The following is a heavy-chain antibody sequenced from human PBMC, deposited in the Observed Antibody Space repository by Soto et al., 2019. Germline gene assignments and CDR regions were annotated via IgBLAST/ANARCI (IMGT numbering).Heavy chain of an antibody. J-gene: IGHJ4*02. V-gene: IGHV1-2*02. CDR1: GYTFTNYH. D-gene: IGHD1-26*01. Sequence: QVQVVQSGAERTKPGASVKVSCTASGYTFTNYHIHWVRQAPGQGLEWLGWIDPNSGGTKYAQKFQGRVTVTRDTSMSTAYMELNRLRSDDTAVYYCARSSGSYSDFDFWGQGTLVTVSS. CDR2: IDPNSGGT. CDR3: ARSSGSYSDFDF.